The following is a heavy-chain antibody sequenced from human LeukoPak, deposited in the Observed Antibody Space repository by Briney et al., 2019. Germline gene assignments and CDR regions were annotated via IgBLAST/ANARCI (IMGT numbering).Heavy chain of an antibody. CDR1: GFTFSSYS. Sequence: PGGSLRLSCAASGFTFSSYSMNWVRQAPGKGLEWVSSISSSSSYIYYADSVKGRFTISRDNAKNSLYLQMNSLRAEDTAVYYCARVIVVVPAEGFAFDIWGQGTMVTVSS. CDR3: ARVIVVVPAEGFAFDI. J-gene: IGHJ3*02. V-gene: IGHV3-21*01. D-gene: IGHD2-2*01. CDR2: ISSSSSYI.